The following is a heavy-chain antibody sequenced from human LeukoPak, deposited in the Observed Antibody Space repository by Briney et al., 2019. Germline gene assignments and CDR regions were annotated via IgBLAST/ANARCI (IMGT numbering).Heavy chain of an antibody. CDR3: ATSTAAAFDY. J-gene: IGHJ4*02. D-gene: IGHD6-13*01. Sequence: SVKGRFTVSRDNSKNALSLQMNSLRAEDTAVYYCATSTAAAFDYWGQGTLVTVSS. V-gene: IGHV3-33*03.